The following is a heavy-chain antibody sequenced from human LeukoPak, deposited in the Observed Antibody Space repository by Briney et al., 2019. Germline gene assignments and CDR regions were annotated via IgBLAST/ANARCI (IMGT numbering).Heavy chain of an antibody. CDR2: IYYSGST. Sequence: SETLSLTCTVSGGSISSYYWSWIRQPPGKGLEWIGYIYYSGSTNYNPSLKSRVTISVDTSKNQFSLKLRSVTAADTAVYYCARGGYDFWSGSKNWFDPWGQGTLVTVSS. J-gene: IGHJ5*02. CDR1: GGSISSYY. CDR3: ARGGYDFWSGSKNWFDP. D-gene: IGHD3-3*01. V-gene: IGHV4-59*01.